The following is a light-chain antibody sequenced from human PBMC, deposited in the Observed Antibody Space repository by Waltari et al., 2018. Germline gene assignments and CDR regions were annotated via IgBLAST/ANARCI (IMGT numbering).Light chain of an antibody. V-gene: IGLV1-40*01. J-gene: IGLJ2*01. CDR2: GDS. CDR1: SSNIGAGYD. CDR3: QSYDSSRVV. Sequence: QSVLTQPPSVSGAPGQRVTISCTGSSSNIGAGYDVHWYQQLPGTAPKRLIYGDSNRPSGVPDRFSGSKSGPSASLAITGLQAEDEADYYCQSYDSSRVVFGGGTKLTVL.